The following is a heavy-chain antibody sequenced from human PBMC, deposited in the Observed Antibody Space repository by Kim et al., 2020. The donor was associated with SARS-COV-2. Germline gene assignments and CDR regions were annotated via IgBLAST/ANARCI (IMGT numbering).Heavy chain of an antibody. V-gene: IGHV4-30-2*01. CDR1: GGSISSGGYS. CDR2: SYHSGST. Sequence: SETLSLTCAVSGGSISSGGYSWSWIRQPPGKGLEWIGYSYHSGSTYYNPSLKSRVTISVDRSKNQFSLKLSSVTAADTAVYYCARGRAHAFDIWGQGTMVTVSS. CDR3: ARGRAHAFDI. J-gene: IGHJ3*02.